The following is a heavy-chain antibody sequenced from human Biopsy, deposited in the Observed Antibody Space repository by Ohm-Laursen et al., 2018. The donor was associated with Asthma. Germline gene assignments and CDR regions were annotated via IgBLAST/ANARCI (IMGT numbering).Heavy chain of an antibody. J-gene: IGHJ6*02. D-gene: IGHD3-10*01. V-gene: IGHV3-30*18. CDR3: AKDRFDGSVTSSYYYGIDV. CDR2: ISYDGREK. Sequence: RSLRLSCTASGFTFSTYGMHWVRQAPGKGPEWVALISYDGREKAYLDSVKGRFTISRDNFKRTLHLQMSSLRPEDSATYYCAKDRFDGSVTSSYYYGIDVWGQGTTVTVSS. CDR1: GFTFSTYG.